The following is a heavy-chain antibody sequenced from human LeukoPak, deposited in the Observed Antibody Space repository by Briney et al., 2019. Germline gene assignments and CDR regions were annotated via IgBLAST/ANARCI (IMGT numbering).Heavy chain of an antibody. CDR1: GYTFTGYY. Sequence: ASVKVSCKASGYTFTGYYMHWVRQAPGQGLEWMGWINPNSGGTNYAQKFQGRVTMTRDTSISTAYMELSSLRSEDTAVYYCARSSDDILTGYYSYFDYWGQGTLVTVSS. D-gene: IGHD3-9*01. J-gene: IGHJ4*02. CDR3: ARSSDDILTGYYSYFDY. V-gene: IGHV1-2*02. CDR2: INPNSGGT.